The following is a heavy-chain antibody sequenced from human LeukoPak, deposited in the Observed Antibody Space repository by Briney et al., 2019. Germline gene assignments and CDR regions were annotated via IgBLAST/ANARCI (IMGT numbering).Heavy chain of an antibody. V-gene: IGHV4-39*01. CDR3: ARQWDY. J-gene: IGHJ4*02. CDR1: GDSISTSTYY. Sequence: SETPSLTCTVSGDSISTSTYYWGWIRQSPGKGLEWIGSIHYSGNTYSNPSLKSRVTISVDTSKNQFSLKVRSVTAADTAVYYCARQWDYWGQGTLVTVSS. CDR2: IHYSGNT.